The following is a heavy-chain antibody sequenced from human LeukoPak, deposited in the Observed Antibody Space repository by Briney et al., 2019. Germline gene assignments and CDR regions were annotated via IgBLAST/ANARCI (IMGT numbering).Heavy chain of an antibody. V-gene: IGHV1-2*02. CDR2: IYPYTGAT. J-gene: IGHJ4*02. Sequence: ASVKVSCKASRYTFSGTGWYLYWLRQAPGQGLECMGWIYPYTGATHYAQKFQGRVAMTRDTSISTAYMELSRLRPDDTAVYYCARDGPAQMVDFDYWGQGTLVTVSS. CDR1: RYTFSGTGWY. CDR3: ARDGPAQMVDFDY. D-gene: IGHD3-10*01.